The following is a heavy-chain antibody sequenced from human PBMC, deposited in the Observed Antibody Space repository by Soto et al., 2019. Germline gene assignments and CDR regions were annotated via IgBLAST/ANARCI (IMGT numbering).Heavy chain of an antibody. CDR1: GYTFIGYY. J-gene: IGHJ6*02. CDR2: IDPNSGGT. V-gene: IGHV1-2*02. Sequence: VPVKVSCKASGYTFIGYYIHWVRQAPGQGLEWMGWIDPNSGGTSYAQKYQGRVTMTRDTSISTAYMELSRLRSDDTAVYYCARESDGYSPDQALDVWGQGTTVTVSS. CDR3: ARESDGYSPDQALDV. D-gene: IGHD5-18*01.